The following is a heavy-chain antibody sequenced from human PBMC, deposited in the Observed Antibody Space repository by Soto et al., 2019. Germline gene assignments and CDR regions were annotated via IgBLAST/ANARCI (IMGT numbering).Heavy chain of an antibody. CDR1: GFTFSSYG. V-gene: IGHV3-30*18. CDR3: AKDRGSNWYYSDMDF. Sequence: QVQLVESEGGVVQPGRSLRLSCAASGFTFSSYGMHWVRQAPGKGLEGVAVISHDGSNKYYADAVKGRLTISRDNSKNTLYLQMNSLRPEDTALYYCAKDRGSNWYYSDMDFWGQGTTVTVSS. D-gene: IGHD4-4*01. J-gene: IGHJ6*02. CDR2: ISHDGSNK.